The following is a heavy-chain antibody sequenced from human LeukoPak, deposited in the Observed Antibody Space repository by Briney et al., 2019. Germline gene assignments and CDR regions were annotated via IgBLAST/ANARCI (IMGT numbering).Heavy chain of an antibody. CDR3: VNGSLTRNAFDI. CDR2: IYYSRYT. CDR1: GYSISIGYS. J-gene: IGHJ3*02. V-gene: IGHV4-38-2*01. Sequence: SESLSLTCGVSGYSISIGYSWGWIRQPPGTGLGWIGTIYYSRYTYYNPSLESRLTLPIDTSKNHFSLRLSSVTDADTAIYYCVNGSLTRNAFDIWGQGTMVTVSS. D-gene: IGHD1-26*01.